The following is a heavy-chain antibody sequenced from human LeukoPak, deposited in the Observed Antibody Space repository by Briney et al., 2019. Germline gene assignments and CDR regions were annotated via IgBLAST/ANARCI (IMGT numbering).Heavy chain of an antibody. D-gene: IGHD6-13*01. J-gene: IGHJ4*02. V-gene: IGHV3-48*01. CDR1: GFTFSSYS. CDR2: ISSSSSTI. Sequence: PGGSLRLSCAASGFTFSSYSMNWVRQAPGKGLEWVSYISSSSSTIYYADSVKGRFTISRDNAKNSLYLQMNSLRAEDTAVYYCARAGSSSTEYYFDYWGQGTLVTVSS. CDR3: ARAGSSSTEYYFDY.